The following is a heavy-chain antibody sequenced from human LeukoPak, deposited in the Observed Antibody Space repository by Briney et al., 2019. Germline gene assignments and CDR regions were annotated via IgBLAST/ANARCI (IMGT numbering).Heavy chain of an antibody. Sequence: GRSLRLSCAASGFTFNSYAMHWVRQAPGKGLEWVAVISYDGSNKYYADSVKGRFTISRDNSKNTLYLQMNSLRAEDTAVYYCARDHYDILTGYLDYWGQGTLVTVSS. CDR3: ARDHYDILTGYLDY. J-gene: IGHJ4*02. V-gene: IGHV3-30*04. D-gene: IGHD3-9*01. CDR2: ISYDGSNK. CDR1: GFTFNSYA.